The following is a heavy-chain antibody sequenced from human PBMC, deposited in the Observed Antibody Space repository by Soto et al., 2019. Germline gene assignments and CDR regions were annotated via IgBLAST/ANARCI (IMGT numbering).Heavy chain of an antibody. CDR1: GGSISSYY. CDR2: IYYSGST. V-gene: IGHV4-59*01. J-gene: IGHJ6*02. CDR3: ASTSYGSGSYRRQSYYYGMDV. Sequence: SETLSLTCTVSGGSISSYYWSWIRQPPGKGLEWIGYIYYSGSTNYNPSLKSRVTISVDTSKNQFSPKLRSATAADTAVYYCASTSYGSGSYRRQSYYYGMDVWGQGTTVTVSS. D-gene: IGHD3-10*01.